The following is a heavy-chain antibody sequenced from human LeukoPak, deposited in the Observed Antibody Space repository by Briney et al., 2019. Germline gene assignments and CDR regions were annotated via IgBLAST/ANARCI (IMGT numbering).Heavy chain of an antibody. D-gene: IGHD3-22*01. CDR1: GFTFSNSW. J-gene: IGHJ5*02. V-gene: IGHV3-7*01. Sequence: PGGSLRLSCAASGFTFSNSWMSGVRQAPGKGLEWVATIKPDGSAQYYVDSVKGRFTISRDNAKNSLFLQINSLRAEDTAVYYCANGGTYSSGPWGQGTLVTVSS. CDR2: IKPDGSAQ. CDR3: ANGGTYSSGP.